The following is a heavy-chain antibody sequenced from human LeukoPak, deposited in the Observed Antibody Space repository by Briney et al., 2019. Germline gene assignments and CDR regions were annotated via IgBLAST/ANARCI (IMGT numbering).Heavy chain of an antibody. CDR3: ARDDIVQNDAFDI. V-gene: IGHV1-2*02. CDR1: GYTFTGYY. Sequence: ASMKVYCNASGYTFTGYYMHWMRQGHGQWLYWVRWINPNSGGTNYAQKFQGRVTMTRDTSISTAYMELSRLRSDDTAVYYCARDDIVQNDAFDIWGQGTMVTVSS. D-gene: IGHD5-12*01. J-gene: IGHJ3*02. CDR2: INPNSGGT.